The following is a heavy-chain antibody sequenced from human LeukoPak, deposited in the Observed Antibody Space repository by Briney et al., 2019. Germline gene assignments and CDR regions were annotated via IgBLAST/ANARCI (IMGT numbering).Heavy chain of an antibody. Sequence: ASVKVSCKASGYTFTDYYMHWVRQAPGQGLEWMGWINPHSGGTNYAQKFQGRLTMTRDMFTSTDYMELTSLTSDDTAVYYCARDNSVGETAWWFDPWGQGTLVTVSS. D-gene: IGHD1-26*01. J-gene: IGHJ5*02. CDR1: GYTFTDYY. V-gene: IGHV1-2*02. CDR3: ARDNSVGETAWWFDP. CDR2: INPHSGGT.